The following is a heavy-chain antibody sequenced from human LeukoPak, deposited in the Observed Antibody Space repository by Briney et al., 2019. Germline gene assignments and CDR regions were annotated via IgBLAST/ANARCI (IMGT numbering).Heavy chain of an antibody. CDR3: ARVLGAAAAGWFDP. CDR1: GYTFTSYG. Sequence: GASVKVSCKASGYTFTSYGISWVRQAPGQGLEWMGWISAYNGNTNYAQKLQGRVTMTTDTSTSTAYMELRSLRSEDTAVYYCARVLGAAAAGWFDPWGQGTLVTVSS. D-gene: IGHD6-13*01. CDR2: ISAYNGNT. V-gene: IGHV1-18*01. J-gene: IGHJ5*02.